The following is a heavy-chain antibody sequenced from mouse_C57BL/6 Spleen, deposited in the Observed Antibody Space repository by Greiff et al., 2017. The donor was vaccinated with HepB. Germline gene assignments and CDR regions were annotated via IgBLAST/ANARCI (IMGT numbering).Heavy chain of an antibody. D-gene: IGHD2-4*01. CDR1: GYTFSSYW. V-gene: IGHV1-80*01. J-gene: IGHJ4*01. CDR3: ARDDYDGNAMDY. CDR2: IYPGDGDT. Sequence: QVQLQQSGAELVKPGASVKISCKASGYTFSSYWMNWVKQRPGKGLEWIGQIYPGDGDTNYNGKFKGKATLTADKSSSTAYMQLSILTSEDSAVYFCARDDYDGNAMDYWGQGTSVTVSS.